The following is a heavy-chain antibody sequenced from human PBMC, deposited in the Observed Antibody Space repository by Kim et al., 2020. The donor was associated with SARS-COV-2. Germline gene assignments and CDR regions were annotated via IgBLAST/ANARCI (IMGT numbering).Heavy chain of an antibody. CDR3: AKKRPLRKPPSYSYDYSRGSYFDY. V-gene: IGHV3-23*01. CDR1: GFTFSSYA. J-gene: IGHJ4*02. CDR2: ISGSGGST. Sequence: GGSLRLSCAASGFTFSSYAMSWVRQAPGKGLEWVSAISGSGGSTYYADSVKGRFTISRDNSKNTLYLQMNSLRAEDTAVYYCAKKRPLRKPPSYSYDYSRGSYFDYWGQGTLVTVSS. D-gene: IGHD5-18*01.